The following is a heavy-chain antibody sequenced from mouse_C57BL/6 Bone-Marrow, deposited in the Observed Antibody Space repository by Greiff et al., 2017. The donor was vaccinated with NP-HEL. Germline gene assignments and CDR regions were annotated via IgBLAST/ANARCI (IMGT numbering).Heavy chain of an antibody. D-gene: IGHD1-1*01. CDR3: ARRDYGSSYLYWYFDV. CDR2: IFPGSGSS. Sequence: SGPELVRPGASVKISCKAPGYTFTSHWMQWVRQRPGQGLEWIGEIFPGSGSSYYNEKFKGKATLTVDTSYSTAYMQLSSLTSEDSAVYFCARRDYGSSYLYWYFDVWGTGTTVTVAS. V-gene: IGHV1-56*01. CDR1: GYTFTSHW. J-gene: IGHJ1*03.